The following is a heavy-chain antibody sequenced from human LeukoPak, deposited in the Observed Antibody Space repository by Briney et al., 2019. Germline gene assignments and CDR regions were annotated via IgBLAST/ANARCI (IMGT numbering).Heavy chain of an antibody. CDR1: GFTYSRYS. CDR3: ARDLSSGMPGGFDY. CDR2: ISSISHYI. D-gene: IGHD2-2*01. J-gene: IGHJ4*02. Sequence: GGSLRLSCVASGFTYSRYSMNWVRQAPGKGLEWVATISSISHYIYHADSVRGRFTGSRDNARNSLYLQMNSLRAEDTSIYYCARDLSSGMPGGFDYWGQGILVTVSA. V-gene: IGHV3-21*01.